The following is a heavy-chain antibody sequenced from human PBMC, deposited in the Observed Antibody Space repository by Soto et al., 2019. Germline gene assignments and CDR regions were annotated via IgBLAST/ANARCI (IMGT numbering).Heavy chain of an antibody. CDR2: SWYDASQQ. V-gene: IGHV3-33*01. CDR1: GFNFGSYF. Sequence: GGSLRLSCAASGFNFGSYFMHWVRQAPGQGLEWVAVSWYDASQQYYADSVKGRFTISRDNSKNALYLQMDSLRADDTAVYYCARPLWTFGVGEVFDWWGQGIQVTVSS. D-gene: IGHD3-16*01. CDR3: ARPLWTFGVGEVFDW. J-gene: IGHJ4*02.